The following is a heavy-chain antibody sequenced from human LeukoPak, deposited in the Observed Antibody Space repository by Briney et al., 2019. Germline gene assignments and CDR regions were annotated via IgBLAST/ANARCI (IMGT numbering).Heavy chain of an antibody. CDR2: INHSGST. Sequence: SETLSLTCAVYGGSFSGYYWSWIRQSPGKGLEWIGEINHSGSTNYNPSLKSRVTISVDTSKNQFSLKLSSVTAADTAVYYCARRFDPWGQGTLVTAS. J-gene: IGHJ5*02. CDR3: ARRFDP. V-gene: IGHV4-34*01. CDR1: GGSFSGYY.